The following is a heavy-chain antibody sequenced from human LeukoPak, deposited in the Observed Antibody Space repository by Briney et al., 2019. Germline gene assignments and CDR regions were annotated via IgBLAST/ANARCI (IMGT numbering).Heavy chain of an antibody. Sequence: GGSLRLSCAASGFTFSSYSMNWVRQAPGKGLEWVSSISSSSYIYYADSVKGRFTISRDNAKNSLYLQMNSLRAEDTAVYYCARGDLLRYFDWLFRPGDYWGQGTLVTVSS. CDR2: ISSSSYI. CDR3: ARGDLLRYFDWLFRPGDY. CDR1: GFTFSSYS. D-gene: IGHD3-9*01. V-gene: IGHV3-21*01. J-gene: IGHJ4*02.